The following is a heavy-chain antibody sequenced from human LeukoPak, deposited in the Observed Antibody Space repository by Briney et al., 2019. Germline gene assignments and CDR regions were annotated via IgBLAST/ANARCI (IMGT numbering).Heavy chain of an antibody. J-gene: IGHJ4*02. CDR3: AADTLYCSSTSCYTFLGPHFDY. CDR1: GFTFTSSA. V-gene: IGHV1-58*01. CDR2: IVVGSGNT. D-gene: IGHD2-2*02. Sequence: ASVKVSCKASGFTFTSSAVQWVRQARGQRLEWIGWIVVGSGNTNYAQKFQERVTITRDMSTSTAYMELSSLRSEDTAVYYCAADTLYCSSTSCYTFLGPHFDYWGQGTLVTVSS.